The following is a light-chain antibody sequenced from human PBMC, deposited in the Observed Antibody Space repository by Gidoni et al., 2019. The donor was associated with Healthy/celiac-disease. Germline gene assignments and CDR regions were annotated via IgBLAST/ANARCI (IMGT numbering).Light chain of an antibody. CDR2: DAS. J-gene: IGKJ4*01. CDR1: QSVSSY. CDR3: QQRSNWPRLT. Sequence: EIVLTQSPATLTLSPGKRATLSCRARQSVSSYLAWYQQKPGQAPRLLTYDASTRATGIPARFSGSGSGTDFTLTISSLEPEDFAVYYCQQRSNWPRLTFGGGTKVEIK. V-gene: IGKV3-11*01.